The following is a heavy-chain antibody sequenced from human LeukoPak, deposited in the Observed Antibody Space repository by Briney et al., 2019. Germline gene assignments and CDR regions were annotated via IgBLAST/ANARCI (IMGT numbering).Heavy chain of an antibody. J-gene: IGHJ4*02. CDR2: ISYDGSKK. V-gene: IGHV3-30*04. CDR3: ARSAAAGRIVATFGY. Sequence: GGSLRLSCAASGFTFSSYAMHWVRQAPGKGLEWVAIISYDGSKKYYADSVKGRFTISRDNSKNTLYLQMNSLRTEDTAVYYCARSAAAGRIVATFGYWGQGTLVIVSS. D-gene: IGHD5-12*01. CDR1: GFTFSSYA.